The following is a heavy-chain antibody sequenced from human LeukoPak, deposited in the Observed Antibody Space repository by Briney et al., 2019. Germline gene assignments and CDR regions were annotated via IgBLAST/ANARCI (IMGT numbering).Heavy chain of an antibody. CDR3: AREVIAAAGTFFDY. V-gene: IGHV4-59*01. D-gene: IGHD6-13*01. CDR1: GGSISSYY. J-gene: IGHJ4*02. Sequence: PSETLSLTCTVSGGSISSYYWSWIRQPPGKGLEWIGYIYYSGSTNYNPSLKSRVTISVDTSKNQSSLKLSSVTAADTAVYYCAREVIAAAGTFFDYWGQGTLVTVSS. CDR2: IYYSGST.